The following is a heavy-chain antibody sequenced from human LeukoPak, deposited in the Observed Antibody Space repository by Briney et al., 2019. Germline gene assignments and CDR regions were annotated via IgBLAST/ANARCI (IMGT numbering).Heavy chain of an antibody. CDR1: RGTFSSYA. D-gene: IGHD3-22*01. Sequence: SVKISCKASRGTFSSYAISWVRQAPGQALEWMGGIIPIFGTANYAQKFQGRVTITAHKSTSTAYMKLSSLRSEDTAVYYCARALDYYDSSGFSYYFDYWGQGTLVTVSS. J-gene: IGHJ4*02. CDR2: IIPIFGTA. V-gene: IGHV1-69*06. CDR3: ARALDYYDSSGFSYYFDY.